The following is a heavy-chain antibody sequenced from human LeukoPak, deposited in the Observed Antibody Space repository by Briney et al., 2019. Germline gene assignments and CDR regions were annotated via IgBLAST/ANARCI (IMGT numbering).Heavy chain of an antibody. CDR1: GFTFSSYS. D-gene: IGHD6-19*01. CDR3: ARVVGGLSSGWYGVDY. CDR2: ISSSSSYI. V-gene: IGHV3-21*01. Sequence: GGSLRLSCAASGFTFSSYSMNWVRQAPGKGLEWVSSISSSSSYIYYADSVKGRFTISRDNAKNSLYLQMNSLRAEDTAVYYCARVVGGLSSGWYGVDYWGQGTLVTVSS. J-gene: IGHJ4*02.